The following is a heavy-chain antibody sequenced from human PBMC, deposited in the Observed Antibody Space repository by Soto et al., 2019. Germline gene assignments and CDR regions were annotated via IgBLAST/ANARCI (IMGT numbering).Heavy chain of an antibody. J-gene: IGHJ4*02. CDR3: ARDRSRDTAMVYFVY. Sequence: EVQLVESGGGLVKPGGSLRLSCAASGFTFSSYSMNWVRQAPGKGLERVSSISSSSSYIYYADSVKGRFTISRDNAKNSLYLQMNSLRAEDTAVYYCARDRSRDTAMVYFVYLGQGTLVTVSS. CDR1: GFTFSSYS. D-gene: IGHD5-18*01. CDR2: ISSSSSYI. V-gene: IGHV3-21*01.